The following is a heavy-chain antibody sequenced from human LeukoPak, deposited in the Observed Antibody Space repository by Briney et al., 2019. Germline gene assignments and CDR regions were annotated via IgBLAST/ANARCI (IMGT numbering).Heavy chain of an antibody. V-gene: IGHV4-39*01. CDR1: GGSISSSSYY. CDR3: ARHSSGYLYYFDY. Sequence: NPSETLSLTCTVSGGSISSSSYYWGWIRQPPGKGLEWIGSIYYSVSTYYNPSLKSRVTISVDTSKHQFSLKLSSVTAADTAVYYCARHSSGYLYYFDYWGQGTLVTVSS. D-gene: IGHD3-22*01. J-gene: IGHJ4*02. CDR2: IYYSVST.